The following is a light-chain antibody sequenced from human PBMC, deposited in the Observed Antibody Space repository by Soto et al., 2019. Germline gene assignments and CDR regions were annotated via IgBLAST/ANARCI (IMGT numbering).Light chain of an antibody. CDR3: QQYYTPPFT. CDR2: WAS. V-gene: IGKV4-1*01. J-gene: IGKJ3*01. CDR1: QSVLYSFNNKNY. Sequence: DIVMTQSPDSLAVSLGERATINCKPSQSVLYSFNNKNYITWYQQKPGQPPKLLIYWASTRESGVPDRFSGSGSGTDFTLTISSLQAEDVAVYYCQQYYTPPFTFGPGTKVDIK.